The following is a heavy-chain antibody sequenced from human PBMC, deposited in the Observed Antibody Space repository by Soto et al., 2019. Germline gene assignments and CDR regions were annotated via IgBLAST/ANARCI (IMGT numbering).Heavy chain of an antibody. CDR1: GGTFSSYA. D-gene: IGHD6-13*01. CDR2: INPTFGTA. CDR3: ARDIAAAGTSAIWFDP. Sequence: QVQLVQSGAEVKKPGSSVKVSCKASGGTFSSYAISWVRQAPGQGLEWMGGINPTFGTANYAQKFQGRVTITADESTSTAYMELSSLRSEDTAVYYCARDIAAAGTSAIWFDPWGQGTLVTVSS. V-gene: IGHV1-69*01. J-gene: IGHJ5*02.